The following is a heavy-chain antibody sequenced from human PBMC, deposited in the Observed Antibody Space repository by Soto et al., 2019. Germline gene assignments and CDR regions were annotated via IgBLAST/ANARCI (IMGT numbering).Heavy chain of an antibody. J-gene: IGHJ5*02. Sequence: GGSLRLSCAASGFTFSSYSMNWVRQAPGKGLEWVSSISSSSSYIYYADSVKGRFTISRDNAKNSLYLQMNSLRAEDTAVYYCARDLRPIVVVLTPWGQGTLVTVSS. D-gene: IGHD3-22*01. CDR2: ISSSSSYI. CDR3: ARDLRPIVVVLTP. V-gene: IGHV3-21*01. CDR1: GFTFSSYS.